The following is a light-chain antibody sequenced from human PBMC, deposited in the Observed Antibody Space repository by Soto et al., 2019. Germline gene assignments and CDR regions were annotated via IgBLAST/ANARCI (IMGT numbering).Light chain of an antibody. V-gene: IGKV1-5*01. J-gene: IGKJ1*01. Sequence: DIQMTQSPSTLSASVGDRVTITCRASQSISSWLAWYQQKPGKAPNLLIYDASRLESRVPSRLSGSGSGTEFTPTISSLQPDDVGPSYCQQYNSYSPGTVGQGGNVEI. CDR1: QSISSW. CDR3: QQYNSYSPGT. CDR2: DAS.